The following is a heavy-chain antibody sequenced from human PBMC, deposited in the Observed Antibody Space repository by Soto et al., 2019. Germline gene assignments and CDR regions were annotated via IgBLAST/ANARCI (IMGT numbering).Heavy chain of an antibody. Sequence: GGSLRLSCAASGFTLRKYGMHWVRQAPGKGLEWVALVSYDGSDEYYSKSVKGRFTVSRDNSRNTLYLQMNSLRDEDTAVYFCAKLCRSLGFGNMAYFDSNDADWYVDLWGRGTLVTVSS. CDR3: AKLCRSLGFGNMAYFDSNDADWYVDL. J-gene: IGHJ2*01. CDR1: GFTLRKYG. CDR2: VSYDGSDE. V-gene: IGHV3-30*02. D-gene: IGHD3-22*01.